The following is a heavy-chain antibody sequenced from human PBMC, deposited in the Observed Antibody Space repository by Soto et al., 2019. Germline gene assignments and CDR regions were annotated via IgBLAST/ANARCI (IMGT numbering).Heavy chain of an antibody. CDR2: IWYDGSNK. J-gene: IGHJ6*02. CDR3: ARDSYYDSSGSYGMDV. D-gene: IGHD3-22*01. Sequence: GGSLRLSCAASGFTFSSYGMHWFRQAPGKGLEWVAVIWYDGSNKYYADSVKGRFTISRDNSKNTLYLQMNSLRAEDTAVYYCARDSYYDSSGSYGMDVWGQGTTVTVSS. V-gene: IGHV3-33*01. CDR1: GFTFSSYG.